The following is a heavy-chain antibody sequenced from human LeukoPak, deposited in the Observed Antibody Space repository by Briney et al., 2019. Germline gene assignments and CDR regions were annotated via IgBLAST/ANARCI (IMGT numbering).Heavy chain of an antibody. Sequence: SVKVSCKASGGTFSRNAISWVRQAPGQGLEWMGGLSPMLATYAQRFRGRVTITADESTDTVYMELGSLTSEDTATYFCARDREISARPGGWFDPWGQGTLVTVSS. CDR1: GGTFSRNA. CDR2: LSPMLA. D-gene: IGHD6-6*01. CDR3: ARDREISARPGGWFDP. J-gene: IGHJ5*02. V-gene: IGHV1-69*01.